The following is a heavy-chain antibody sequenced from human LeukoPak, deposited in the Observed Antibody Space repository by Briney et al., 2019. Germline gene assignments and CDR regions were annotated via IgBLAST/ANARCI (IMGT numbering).Heavy chain of an antibody. V-gene: IGHV1-8*01. CDR1: GYTFTNYD. CDR2: MNPNSGNT. Sequence: GAPVKVSCKTSGYTFTNYDINWVRQATGQGLEWMGWMNPNSGNTGYAQKFQGRVTMTRNTSISTAYMELSSLRSEDTAVYYCARPHGGSTDCHPPEWFAPWGQGTLVTVSS. J-gene: IGHJ5*02. D-gene: IGHD2-15*01. CDR3: ARPHGGSTDCHPPEWFAP.